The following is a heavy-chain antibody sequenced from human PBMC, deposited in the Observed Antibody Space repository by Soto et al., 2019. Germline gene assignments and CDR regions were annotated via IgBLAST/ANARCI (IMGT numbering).Heavy chain of an antibody. V-gene: IGHV3-7*03. D-gene: IGHD5-18*01. CDR2: IKQDGSEK. Sequence: GGSLRLSCAASGFTFSSYLMSWVRQAPGKGLEWVANIKQDGSEKYYVDSVKGRFTISRDNAKNSLYLQMNSLRAEDTAVYYCARVTAMATYYYYYYGMDVWGQGTTVTVSS. CDR3: ARVTAMATYYYYYYGMDV. J-gene: IGHJ6*02. CDR1: GFTFSSYL.